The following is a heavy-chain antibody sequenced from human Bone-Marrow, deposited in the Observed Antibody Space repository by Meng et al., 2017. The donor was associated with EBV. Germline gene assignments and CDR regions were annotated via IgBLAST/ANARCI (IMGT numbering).Heavy chain of an antibody. J-gene: IGHJ5*02. V-gene: IGHV3-21*01. D-gene: IGHD3-16*02. CDR1: GFTFSSYS. CDR3: ARDSMITFGGVIAPNWFDP. Sequence: EVQLVESGGGLVMPGGSLRAYCAASGFTFSSYSMNWVRQAPGKGLEWVSSISSSSSYIYYADSVKGRFTISRDNAKNSLYLQMNSLRAEDTAVYYCARDSMITFGGVIAPNWFDPWGQGTLVTVSS. CDR2: ISSSSSYI.